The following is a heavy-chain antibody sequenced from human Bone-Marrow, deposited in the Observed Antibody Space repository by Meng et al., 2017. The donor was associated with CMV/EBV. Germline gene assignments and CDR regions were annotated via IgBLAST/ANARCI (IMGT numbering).Heavy chain of an antibody. J-gene: IGHJ4*02. CDR3: ATNYDILTGYYRGYYFDY. CDR1: GYTFTGYY. D-gene: IGHD3-9*01. CDR2: INPNSGGT. V-gene: IGHV1-2*02. Sequence: ASVKVSCKASGYTFTGYYMYWVRQAPGQGLEWMGWINPNSGGTNYAQKFQGRVTMTRNTSISTAYMELSSLRSGDTAVYYCATNYDILTGYYRGYYFDYWGQGTLVTVSS.